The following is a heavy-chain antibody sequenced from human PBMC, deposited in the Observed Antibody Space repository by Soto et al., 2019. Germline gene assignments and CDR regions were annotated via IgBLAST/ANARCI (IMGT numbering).Heavy chain of an antibody. V-gene: IGHV3-74*01. D-gene: IGHD4-17*01. CDR1: GFTFSSYL. CDR3: ATGHYGDYVRAYYYGMDV. Sequence: PGGSLRLACAASGFTFSSYLMHWVRQTPGKGLVWVSRINSDGSSTSYADSVKGRFTISRDNAKNTLYLQMNSLRAEDTAVYYCATGHYGDYVRAYYYGMDVWGQGTTVTVSS. J-gene: IGHJ6*02. CDR2: INSDGSST.